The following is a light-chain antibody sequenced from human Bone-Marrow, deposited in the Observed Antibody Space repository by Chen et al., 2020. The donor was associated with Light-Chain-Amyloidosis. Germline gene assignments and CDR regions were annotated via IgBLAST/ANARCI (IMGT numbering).Light chain of an antibody. CDR2: DDS. Sequence: SYVLTPPPSVSVAPGQTPTIVCVGNNMCSPSVHWYQQSPGQAPLLVVYDDSDRPSGIPERLSGSNSGNTATLTISRVEAGDEADYYCQVWDRSSDRPVFGGGTKLTVL. CDR1: NMCSPS. V-gene: IGLV3-21*02. CDR3: QVWDRSSDRPV. J-gene: IGLJ3*02.